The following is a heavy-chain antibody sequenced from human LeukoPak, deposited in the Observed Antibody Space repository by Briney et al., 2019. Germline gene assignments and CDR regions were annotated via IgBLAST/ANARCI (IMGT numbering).Heavy chain of an antibody. CDR2: IYPGDSDT. J-gene: IGHJ3*02. CDR3: ARTRDSGSYYDLDAFDI. V-gene: IGHV5-51*01. CDR1: GYSFTSYW. Sequence: GESLKISCKGSGYSFTSYWIGWVRQMPGKGLEWMGIIYPGDSDTRYSPSFQGQVTISADKSISTAYLQWSSLKASDTAMYYCARTRDSGSYYDLDAFDIWGQGTMVTVSS. D-gene: IGHD1-26*01.